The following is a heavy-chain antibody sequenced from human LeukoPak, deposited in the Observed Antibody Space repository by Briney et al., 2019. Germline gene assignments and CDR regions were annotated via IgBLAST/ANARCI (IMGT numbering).Heavy chain of an antibody. CDR2: IYYSGST. Sequence: SETLSLTCTVSGGSISSYYWSWIRQPPGKGLEWIGYIYYSGSTNYNPSLKSRVTISVDTSKNQFSLKLSSVTAADTAVYYCAREGNYGSEFDYWGQGTLVTVSS. CDR1: GGSISSYY. CDR3: AREGNYGSEFDY. J-gene: IGHJ4*02. D-gene: IGHD3-10*01. V-gene: IGHV4-59*12.